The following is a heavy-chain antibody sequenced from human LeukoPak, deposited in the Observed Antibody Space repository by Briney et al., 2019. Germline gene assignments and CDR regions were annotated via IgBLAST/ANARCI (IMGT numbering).Heavy chain of an antibody. CDR2: ISAYNGNT. CDR3: ARVQQIVLDY. Sequence: ASVTVSCTASGYTFTSYGISWVRQAPGQGLEWMGWISAYNGNTNYAQKLQGRVTMTTDTSTSKAYMEMRSLRSDDTAVYYCARVQQIVLDYWGQGTLVTVSS. CDR1: GYTFTSYG. D-gene: IGHD6-6*01. V-gene: IGHV1-18*01. J-gene: IGHJ4*02.